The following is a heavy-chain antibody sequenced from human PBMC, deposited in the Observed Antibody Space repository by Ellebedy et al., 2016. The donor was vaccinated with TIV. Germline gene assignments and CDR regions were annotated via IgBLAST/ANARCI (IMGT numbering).Heavy chain of an antibody. D-gene: IGHD1-7*01. CDR1: GYTFTDYY. CDR3: ARGARELHPTPYYYYGMDV. V-gene: IGHV1-2*04. CDR2: INPNSGGT. J-gene: IGHJ6*02. Sequence: ASVKVSCKASGYTFTDYYLNWVQQAPGQGLEWMGWINPNSGGTNYAQKFQGWVTMTRDTSISTAYMELSRLRSDATAVYYCARGARELHPTPYYYYGMDVWGQGTTVTVSS.